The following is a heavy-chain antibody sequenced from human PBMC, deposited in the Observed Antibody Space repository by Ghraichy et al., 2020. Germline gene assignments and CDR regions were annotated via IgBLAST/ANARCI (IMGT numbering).Heavy chain of an antibody. CDR3: ARGKSSTMVRGVKSGMDV. D-gene: IGHD3-10*01. Sequence: GGSLRLSCAASGFTFSSYWMHWVRQAPGKGLVWVSRINSDGSSTSYADSVKGRFTISRDNAKNTLYLQMNSLRAEDTAVYYCARGKSSTMVRGVKSGMDVWGQGTTVTVSS. V-gene: IGHV3-74*01. CDR1: GFTFSSYW. J-gene: IGHJ6*02. CDR2: INSDGSST.